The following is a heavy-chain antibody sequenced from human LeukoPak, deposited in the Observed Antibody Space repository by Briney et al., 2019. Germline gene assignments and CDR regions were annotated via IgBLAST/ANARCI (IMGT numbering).Heavy chain of an antibody. CDR3: ARENRYCTGGNCYETLDY. V-gene: IGHV4-59*01. Sequence: SETLSLTCTVSSGSISSYYWSWIRQPPGKGLEWIGYIYYSGSTNYNPSLQGRVLISVDTSKNQFSLKMTSVTAADTAVYYCARENRYCTGGNCYETLDYWGQGTLVTVFS. CDR2: IYYSGST. D-gene: IGHD2-15*01. J-gene: IGHJ4*02. CDR1: SGSISSYY.